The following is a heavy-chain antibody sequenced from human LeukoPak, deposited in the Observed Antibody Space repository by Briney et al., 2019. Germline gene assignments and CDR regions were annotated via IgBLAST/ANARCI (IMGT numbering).Heavy chain of an antibody. V-gene: IGHV3-64*01. CDR3: ARGYDYGDYDTFHAEYFQH. Sequence: GGSLRLSCAASGFTFSSYAMHWVRQAPGKGLEYVSAISSNGGSTYYANSVKGRFTISRDNSKNTLYLQMGSLRAEDMAVYYCARGYDYGDYDTFHAEYFQHWGQGTLVTVSS. CDR1: GFTFSSYA. D-gene: IGHD4-17*01. J-gene: IGHJ1*01. CDR2: ISSNGGST.